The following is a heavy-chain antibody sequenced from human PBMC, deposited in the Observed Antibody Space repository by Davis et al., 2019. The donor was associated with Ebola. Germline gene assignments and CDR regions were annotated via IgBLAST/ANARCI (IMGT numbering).Heavy chain of an antibody. D-gene: IGHD1-1*01. J-gene: IGHJ4*02. CDR2: INAGNGNT. CDR3: ARAQFPTTSDH. CDR1: GYTFTSYA. Sequence: ASVKVSCKASGYTFTSYAMHWVRQAPGQRLEWMGWINAGNGNTKYSQKFQGRVTMTTDPSTTTAYMEVGSLKSDDTAVYYCARAQFPTTSDHWGQGTLVTVSS. V-gene: IGHV1-3*01.